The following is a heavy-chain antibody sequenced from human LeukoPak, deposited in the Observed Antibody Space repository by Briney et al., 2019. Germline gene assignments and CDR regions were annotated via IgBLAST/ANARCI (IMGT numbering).Heavy chain of an antibody. J-gene: IGHJ4*02. CDR2: ISTTGSTI. CDR3: ARGDDYGDNSFDY. V-gene: IGHV3-48*03. D-gene: IGHD4-17*01. Sequence: GGSLRLSCAPSGFTFNGSEMNWVRQAPGEGLEWVSYISTTGSTIYYADSVKGRLTISRDNAKNSLYLQMSSLRAEDTAVYYCARGDDYGDNSFDYWGQGTLVTVSS. CDR1: GFTFNGSE.